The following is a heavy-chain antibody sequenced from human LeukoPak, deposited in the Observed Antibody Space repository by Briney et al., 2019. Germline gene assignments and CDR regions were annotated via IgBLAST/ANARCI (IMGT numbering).Heavy chain of an antibody. Sequence: GRSLRLSCAASGFTFSSYGMHWVRQAPGKGLEWVAVISYDGSNKYYADSVKGRFTISRDNSKNTLYLQMNSLRAEDTAVYYCAKPMTTVTTWYSDYWGQGTLVTVSS. V-gene: IGHV3-30*18. CDR1: GFTFSSYG. J-gene: IGHJ4*02. CDR2: ISYDGSNK. D-gene: IGHD4-11*01. CDR3: AKPMTTVTTWYSDY.